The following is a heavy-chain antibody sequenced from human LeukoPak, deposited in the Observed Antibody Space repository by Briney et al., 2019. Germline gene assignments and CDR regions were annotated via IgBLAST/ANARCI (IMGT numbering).Heavy chain of an antibody. V-gene: IGHV3-11*01. CDR3: TTAPYDFWTQVSEDY. Sequence: PGGSLRLSCAASGFTFSDYYMSWIRQAPGKGLEWVSYINSGGNTIYYADSVKGRFTISRDNAKNSLYLQMNSLRAEDTAVYYCTTAPYDFWTQVSEDYWGQGTLVTVSS. CDR2: INSGGNTI. CDR1: GFTFSDYY. D-gene: IGHD3-3*01. J-gene: IGHJ4*02.